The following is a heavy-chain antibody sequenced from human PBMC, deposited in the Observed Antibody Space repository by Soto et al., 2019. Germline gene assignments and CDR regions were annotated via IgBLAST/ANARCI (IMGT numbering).Heavy chain of an antibody. CDR2: ISRDGSSK. Sequence: PGGSLRLSCAASGFTFSRYAMHWVRQAPGEGLEWVAVISRDGSSKYYGDSVKGRFTVSRDNSNNTLYLSMTSLRPDDTAVFYCARSRNGAVPDSINFWGQGTLVTVCS. J-gene: IGHJ4*02. D-gene: IGHD2-8*01. CDR1: GFTFSRYA. CDR3: ARSRNGAVPDSINF. V-gene: IGHV3-30-3*01.